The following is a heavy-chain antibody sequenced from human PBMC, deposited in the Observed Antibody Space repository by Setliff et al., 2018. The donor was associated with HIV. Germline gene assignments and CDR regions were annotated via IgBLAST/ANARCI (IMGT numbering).Heavy chain of an antibody. J-gene: IGHJ3*02. D-gene: IGHD6-19*01. CDR3: ARVPYRSAWFSGGHDAFDI. V-gene: IGHV1-18*01. Sequence: ASVKVSCKASGCSFARYGLSWVRQAPGQGLEWMGWISGFNGNTKYAQSFQGRVAMTTETATSTAYMEMRSLRSDDTAVYFCARVPYRSAWFSGGHDAFDIWGQGTMVTVSS. CDR2: ISGFNGNT. CDR1: GCSFARYG.